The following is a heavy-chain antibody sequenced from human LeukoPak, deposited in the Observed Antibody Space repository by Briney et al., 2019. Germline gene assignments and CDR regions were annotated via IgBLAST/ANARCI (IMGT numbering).Heavy chain of an antibody. CDR3: ARGIEDTAMVTVWFGP. D-gene: IGHD5-18*01. Sequence: PSETLSLTCAVYGGSFSGYYWSWIRQPPGKGLEWIGEINHSGSTNYNPSLKSRVTISVDTSKNQFSLKLSSVTAADTAVYYCARGIEDTAMVTVWFGPWAREPWSPSPQ. CDR1: GGSFSGYY. V-gene: IGHV4-34*01. J-gene: IGHJ5*02. CDR2: INHSGST.